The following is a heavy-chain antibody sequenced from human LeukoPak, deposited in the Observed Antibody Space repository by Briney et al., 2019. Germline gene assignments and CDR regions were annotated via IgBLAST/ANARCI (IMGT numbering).Heavy chain of an antibody. D-gene: IGHD6-13*01. CDR3: ARDQLVLSYYYGMDV. V-gene: IGHV3-64*01. Sequence: GGSLRLSCAASGFTFSSYAMRWVRQAPGKGLEYVSAISSNGGITYYANSVEGRFTISRDNSKNTLYLQMGSLRAQDMAVYYCARDQLVLSYYYGMDVWGQGTTVTVSS. CDR2: ISSNGGIT. CDR1: GFTFSSYA. J-gene: IGHJ6*02.